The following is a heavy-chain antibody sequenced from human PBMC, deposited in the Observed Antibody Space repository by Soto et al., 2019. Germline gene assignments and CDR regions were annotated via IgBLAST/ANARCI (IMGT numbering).Heavy chain of an antibody. CDR1: NGSITSGNW. Sequence: QVQLQESGPGLVKPSGTLSLTCAVSNGSITSGNWWSWVRQPPGKGLEWIGDIYQTGSTNYNPSRRSRVIISVDKFKNNFSLSLSSVTAAVTAVYFCARVWGALAPIAGWFGPWGRGILVTVSS. V-gene: IGHV4-4*02. CDR2: IYQTGST. D-gene: IGHD3-16*01. CDR3: ARVWGALAPIAGWFGP. J-gene: IGHJ5*02.